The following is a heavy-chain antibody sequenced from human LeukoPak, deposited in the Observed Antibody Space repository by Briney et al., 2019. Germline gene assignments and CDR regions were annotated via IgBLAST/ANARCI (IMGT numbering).Heavy chain of an antibody. D-gene: IGHD3-10*01. V-gene: IGHV1-3*01. CDR3: ARAYVLLWFGEFFDY. CDR2: INAGNGNT. Sequence: ASVKVSCKASGYTFTSYAMHWVRQAPGQRLEWMGWINAGNGNTKYSQKFQGRVTITRDTSASTAYMELSSPRSEDTAVYYCARAYVLLWFGEFFDYWGQGTLVTVSS. J-gene: IGHJ4*02. CDR1: GYTFTSYA.